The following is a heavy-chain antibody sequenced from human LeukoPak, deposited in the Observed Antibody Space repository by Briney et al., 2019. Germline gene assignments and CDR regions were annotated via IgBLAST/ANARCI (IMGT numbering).Heavy chain of an antibody. D-gene: IGHD6-19*01. J-gene: IGHJ4*02. CDR2: ISGSGGST. Sequence: GGSLRLSCAASGFTFSSYGMSWVRQAPGKGLEWVSAISGSGGSTYYADSVKGRFTISRGNSKNTLYLQMNSLRAEDTAVYYCAKWSSGWSWPGYFDYWGQGTLVTVSS. CDR1: GFTFSSYG. CDR3: AKWSSGWSWPGYFDY. V-gene: IGHV3-23*01.